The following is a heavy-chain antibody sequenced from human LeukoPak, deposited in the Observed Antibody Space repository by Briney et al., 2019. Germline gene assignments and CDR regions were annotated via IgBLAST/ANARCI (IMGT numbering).Heavy chain of an antibody. Sequence: GGSLRLSCAASGFTFSQYCMTWVRQAPGKGLEWVAEIIQDGSGKYYGDSVKGRFTISRDNAKNSVYLQMNSLRAEDTAVYYCAASDYYDSGRGGVSPSDHWGQGTLVTVSS. CDR1: GFTFSQYC. V-gene: IGHV3-7*01. CDR2: IIQDGSGK. J-gene: IGHJ4*02. D-gene: IGHD3-10*01. CDR3: AASDYYDSGRGGVSPSDH.